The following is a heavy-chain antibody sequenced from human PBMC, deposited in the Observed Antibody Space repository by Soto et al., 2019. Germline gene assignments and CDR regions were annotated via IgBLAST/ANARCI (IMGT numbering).Heavy chain of an antibody. Sequence: SETLSPTCSVSCVSISGSSYYWGWIRQPPGKGLEWIGSIYYSGQTYYNPSLKSRVTISVDRSKNQFSLNLTSVTATDTAFYYCARHGSSWGQGTLVTVSS. J-gene: IGHJ5*02. CDR1: CVSISGSSYY. CDR2: IYYSGQT. CDR3: ARHGSS. V-gene: IGHV4-39*01.